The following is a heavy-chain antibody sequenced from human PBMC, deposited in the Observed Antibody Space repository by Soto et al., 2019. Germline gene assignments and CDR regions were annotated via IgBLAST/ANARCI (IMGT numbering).Heavy chain of an antibody. D-gene: IGHD3-10*02. V-gene: IGHV4-34*01. CDR1: GGSFSGYY. CDR2: ITHSGST. CDR3: ARSSVRGWSY. J-gene: IGHJ4*02. Sequence: PSETLSLTCAVYGGSFSGYYWTWIRQPPGKGLEWIGEITHSGSTNYNPSLKSRVTISVDTSKNQFSLNLNSVTAADTAVYYCARSSVRGWSYWGQGTLGTAPQ.